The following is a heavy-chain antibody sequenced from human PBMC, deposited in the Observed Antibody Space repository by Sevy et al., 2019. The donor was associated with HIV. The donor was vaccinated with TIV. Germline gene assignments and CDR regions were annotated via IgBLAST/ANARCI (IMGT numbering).Heavy chain of an antibody. CDR1: GYSFPSYW. J-gene: IGHJ5*01. Sequence: GESLKISCKGSGYSFPSYWIGWVRQMPGKGLEWMGIIYPGYSDTRYSPSFQGQVPISADKSISTAYLQWSSLKASDTALYYCARLLGDTAMVVSWFDSWGQGTLVTVSS. CDR3: ARLLGDTAMVVSWFDS. D-gene: IGHD5-18*01. CDR2: IYPGYSDT. V-gene: IGHV5-51*01.